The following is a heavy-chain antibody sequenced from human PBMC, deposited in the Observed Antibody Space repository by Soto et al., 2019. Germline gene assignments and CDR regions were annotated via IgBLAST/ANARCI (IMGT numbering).Heavy chain of an antibody. Sequence: QVQLVQSGAEVKRPGASVTLSCRTSGYIFTDFPIHWMRRAPGQGLEWLGWVNAANGDTGISQSFQGRVTISIDTSANTVYMQLSGLRSEDTAVYYCAKKDYYRAGFYHFDSWGQGALVTVSA. CDR1: GYIFTDFP. V-gene: IGHV1-3*01. CDR2: VNAANGDT. CDR3: AKKDYYRAGFYHFDS. D-gene: IGHD3-10*01. J-gene: IGHJ4*02.